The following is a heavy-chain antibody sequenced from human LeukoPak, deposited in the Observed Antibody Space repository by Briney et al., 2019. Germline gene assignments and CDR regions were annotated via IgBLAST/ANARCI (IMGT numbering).Heavy chain of an antibody. J-gene: IGHJ4*02. CDR3: ASLARFGGYSDY. CDR1: GGSISSYY. D-gene: IGHD5-12*01. V-gene: IGHV4-39*01. CDR2: IYYSGST. Sequence: PSETLSLTCTVSGGSISSYYWGWIRQPPGKGLEWIGSIYYSGSTYYNPSLKSRVTISVDTSKNQFSLKLSSVTAADTAVYYCASLARFGGYSDYWGQGTLVTVSS.